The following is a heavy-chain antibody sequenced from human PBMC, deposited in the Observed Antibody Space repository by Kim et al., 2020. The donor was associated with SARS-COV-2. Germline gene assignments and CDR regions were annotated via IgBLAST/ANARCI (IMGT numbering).Heavy chain of an antibody. CDR3: TRDLSGYDYRVFDY. CDR1: GFTFGDYA. J-gene: IGHJ4*02. CDR2: IRSKAYGGTT. Sequence: GGSLRLSCTASGFTFGDYAMSWFRQAPGKGLEWVGFIRSKAYGGTTEYAASVKGRFTISRDDSKSIAYLQMNSLKTEDTAVYYCTRDLSGYDYRVFDYWGQGTLVTVSS. V-gene: IGHV3-49*03. D-gene: IGHD5-12*01.